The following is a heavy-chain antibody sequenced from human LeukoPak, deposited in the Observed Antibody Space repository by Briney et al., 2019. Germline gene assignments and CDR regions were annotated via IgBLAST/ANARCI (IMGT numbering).Heavy chain of an antibody. CDR2: MSPNSGNT. CDR3: ARDLSSGWYGVYYFDY. J-gene: IGHJ4*02. Sequence: ASVKVSCKASGYTFTSYDINWVRQATGQGLEWMGWMSPNSGNTGYAQKFQGRVTMTRNTSISTAYMELSSLRSEDTAVYYCARDLSSGWYGVYYFDYWGQGTLVTVSA. V-gene: IGHV1-8*01. D-gene: IGHD6-19*01. CDR1: GYTFTSYD.